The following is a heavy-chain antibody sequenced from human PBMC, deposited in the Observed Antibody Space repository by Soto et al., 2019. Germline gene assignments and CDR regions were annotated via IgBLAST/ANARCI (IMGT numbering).Heavy chain of an antibody. CDR2: IYYSGST. J-gene: IGHJ4*02. CDR1: GGSISSSSYY. Sequence: QLQLQESGPGLVKPSETLSLTCTVSGGSISSSSYYWGWIRQPPGKGLEWIGSIYYSGSTYYNPSLKSRVTISVDTSKNQFSLKLSSVTAADTAVYYCARLTAHSGSYLYYWGQGTLVTVSS. D-gene: IGHD1-26*01. CDR3: ARLTAHSGSYLYY. V-gene: IGHV4-39*01.